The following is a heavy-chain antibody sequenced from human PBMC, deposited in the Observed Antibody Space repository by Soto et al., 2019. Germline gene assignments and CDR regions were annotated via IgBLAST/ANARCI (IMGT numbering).Heavy chain of an antibody. V-gene: IGHV3-30*18. CDR1: GFTFSSYG. CDR3: AKDHGSSWSPYFDY. J-gene: IGHJ4*02. D-gene: IGHD6-13*01. CDR2: ISYDGSNK. Sequence: SLRLSCAASGFTFSSYGMHWVRQAPGKGLEWVAVISYDGSNKYYADSVKGRFTISRDNSKNTLYLQMNSLRAEDTAVYYCAKDHGSSWSPYFDYWGQGTLVTVSS.